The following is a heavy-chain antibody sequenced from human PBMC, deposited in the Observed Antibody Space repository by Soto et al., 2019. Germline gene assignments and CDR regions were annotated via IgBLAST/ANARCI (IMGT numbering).Heavy chain of an antibody. Sequence: QIQMVQSGAEVKHPGASVKISCKTSGYTFSSYSINWVRQAPGQGLEWMAWISTTSGNTHYAERVQGRVTVTLDKSARTAFMEMWGLTSDDTAVYFCARDNGYYDFWGQGTLVTVSS. J-gene: IGHJ4*02. CDR3: ARDNGYYDF. D-gene: IGHD2-8*01. CDR2: ISTTSGNT. CDR1: GYTFSSYS. V-gene: IGHV1-18*01.